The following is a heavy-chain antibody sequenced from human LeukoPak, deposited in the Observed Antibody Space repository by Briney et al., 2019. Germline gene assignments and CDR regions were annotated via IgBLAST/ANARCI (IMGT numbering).Heavy chain of an antibody. CDR2: IYYSGST. CDR3: ARVEETGYDFWSGYYNYHYYYMDV. V-gene: IGHV4-31*03. J-gene: IGHJ6*03. CDR1: GGSISSGGYY. D-gene: IGHD3-3*01. Sequence: SETLSLTCTVSGGSISSGGYYWSWIRQHPGKGLEWIGYIYYSGSTYYNPSLKSRVTISVDTSKNQFSLKLSSVTAADTAVYYCARVEETGYDFWSGYYNYHYYYMDVWGKGTTVTVSS.